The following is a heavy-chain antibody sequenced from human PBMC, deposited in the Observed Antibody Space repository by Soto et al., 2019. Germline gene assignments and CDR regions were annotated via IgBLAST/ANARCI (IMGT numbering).Heavy chain of an antibody. D-gene: IGHD4-17*01. CDR3: ARSHMTTVTAS. CDR1: GGTFSSYT. V-gene: IGHV1-69*02. CDR2: IIPILGIA. Sequence: QVQLVQSGAEVKKPGSSVKVSCKASGGTFSSYTISWVRQAPGQGLEWMGRIIPILGIANYAQKFQGRVTITADKSTSTAYIELSSLRSEDTAVYYCARSHMTTVTASWGQGTLVTVSS. J-gene: IGHJ5*02.